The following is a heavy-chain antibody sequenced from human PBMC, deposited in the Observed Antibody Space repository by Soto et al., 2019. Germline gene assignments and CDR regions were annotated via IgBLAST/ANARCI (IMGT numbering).Heavy chain of an antibody. J-gene: IGHJ4*02. CDR3: AKDGVYTSDY. Sequence: GGSLRLSCAASGFTFSSYGMHWFRQAPGKGLEWVAVISYDGSNKYYADSVKGRFTISRDNSKNTLYLQMNSLRAEDTAVYYCAKDGVYTSDYWGQGTLVTVSS. CDR2: ISYDGSNK. D-gene: IGHD2-8*01. V-gene: IGHV3-30*18. CDR1: GFTFSSYG.